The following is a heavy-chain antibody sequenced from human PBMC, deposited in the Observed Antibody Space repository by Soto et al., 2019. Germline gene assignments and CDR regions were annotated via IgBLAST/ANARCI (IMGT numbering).Heavy chain of an antibody. J-gene: IGHJ5*02. D-gene: IGHD3-9*01. Sequence: QVQLQESGPGLVNPSGTLSLTCAVSGGSITSNWWSWVRQPPGKGLEWIGEISHNGRFNYNPSLRSRLTISIDKSKNQLSLKLTSVTAADTAVHYCVRNDWYRFEPWCPGTLVTVSS. CDR3: VRNDWYRFEP. V-gene: IGHV4-4*02. CDR2: ISHNGRF. CDR1: GGSITSNW.